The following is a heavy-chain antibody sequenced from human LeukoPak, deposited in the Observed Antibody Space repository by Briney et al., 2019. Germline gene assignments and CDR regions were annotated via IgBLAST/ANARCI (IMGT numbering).Heavy chain of an antibody. J-gene: IGHJ4*02. CDR3: ARHSMAHYDSHVSRPHFDY. CDR2: IYYSGST. D-gene: IGHD3-22*01. Sequence: SETLSLTCTVSGGSINSSSYYWGWIRQPPGKGLEWIGSIYYSGSTSYNPSLKSRVNILVDTSQNQFSLKLSSVTAADTAVYYCARHSMAHYDSHVSRPHFDYWGQGTLVTVFS. V-gene: IGHV4-39*01. CDR1: GGSINSSSYY.